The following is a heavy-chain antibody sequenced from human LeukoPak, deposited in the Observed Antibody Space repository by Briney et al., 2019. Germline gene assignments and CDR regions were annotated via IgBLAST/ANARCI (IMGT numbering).Heavy chain of an antibody. Sequence: GGSLRLSCAVAGFTLSTNYMSWVRQAPGKGLEWVSVISGSGGSTYYADSVKGRFTISRDNSKNTLYLQMNSLRAEDTAVYYCAKGLRLLEWSYGMDVWGQGTTVTVSS. CDR1: GFTLSTNY. D-gene: IGHD3-3*01. CDR2: ISGSGGST. V-gene: IGHV3-23*01. J-gene: IGHJ6*02. CDR3: AKGLRLLEWSYGMDV.